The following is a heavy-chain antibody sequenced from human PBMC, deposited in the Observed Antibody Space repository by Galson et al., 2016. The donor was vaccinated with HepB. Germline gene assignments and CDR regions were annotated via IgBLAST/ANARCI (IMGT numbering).Heavy chain of an antibody. CDR3: ATYRWQGEPDEC. D-gene: IGHD2-8*02. V-gene: IGHV3-23*01. CDR1: GFTFSSYA. CDR2: IRSNDGDP. Sequence: SLRLSCAASGFTFSSYAMSWVRQAPGKGLDWVSTIRSNDGDPHYADSVKGRFTISRDNSKNTLYLQMNSLRAEDSAVYYCATYRWQGEPDECWGQGTLVTVSS. J-gene: IGHJ4*02.